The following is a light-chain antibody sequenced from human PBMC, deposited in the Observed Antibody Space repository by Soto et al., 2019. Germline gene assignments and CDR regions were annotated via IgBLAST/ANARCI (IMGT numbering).Light chain of an antibody. CDR2: GAS. Sequence: EIVLTQSPGTLSLPPGERATLSCRASQSVSSSSLAWYQQKPGQAPRLLIYGASSRVTGIPDRFSGSGSGTDFTLTISRLEPEDFAVYYCQQYGSIPWTFGQGTKVDIK. CDR1: QSVSSSS. CDR3: QQYGSIPWT. V-gene: IGKV3-20*01. J-gene: IGKJ1*01.